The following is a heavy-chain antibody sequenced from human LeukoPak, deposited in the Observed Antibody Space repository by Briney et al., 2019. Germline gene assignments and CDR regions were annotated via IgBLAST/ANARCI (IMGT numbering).Heavy chain of an antibody. D-gene: IGHD3-22*01. Sequence: SGGSLRLSCAASGFTFSSYAMSWVRQAPGKGLEWVSAISGSGGSTYYADSVKGRFTISRDNSKNTLYLQMNSLRAEDTAVYYCANGGNTYTMTRGDYWGQGTLVTVSS. V-gene: IGHV3-23*01. J-gene: IGHJ4*02. CDR3: ANGGNTYTMTRGDY. CDR2: ISGSGGST. CDR1: GFTFSSYA.